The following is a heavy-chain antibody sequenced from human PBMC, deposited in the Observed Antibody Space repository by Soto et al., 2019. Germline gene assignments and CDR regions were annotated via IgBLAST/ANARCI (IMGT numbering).Heavy chain of an antibody. CDR2: IIPIFGTA. CDR3: ARVPHRELLYYFDY. J-gene: IGHJ4*02. Sequence: WEACGGRIGSCSRSSLRQSPGQGLEWMGGIIPIFGTANYAQKFQGRVTITADESTSTAYMELSSLRSEDTAVYYCARVPHRELLYYFDYWGQPPLVTVSS. D-gene: IGHD1-7*01. CDR1: GGRIGSCS. V-gene: IGHV1-69*01.